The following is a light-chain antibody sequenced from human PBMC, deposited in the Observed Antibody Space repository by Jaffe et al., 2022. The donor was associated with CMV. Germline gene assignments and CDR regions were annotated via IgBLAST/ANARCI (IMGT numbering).Light chain of an antibody. CDR3: QQYYSTQTWT. CDR1: QGISNS. V-gene: IGKV1-NL1*01. CDR2: AAS. Sequence: DIQMTQSPSSLSASVGDRVTITCRASQGISNSLAWYQQKPGKAPKLLLYAASRLESGVPSRFSGSGSGTDYTLTISSLQPEDFATYYCQQYYSTQTWTFGQGTKVEIK. J-gene: IGKJ1*01.